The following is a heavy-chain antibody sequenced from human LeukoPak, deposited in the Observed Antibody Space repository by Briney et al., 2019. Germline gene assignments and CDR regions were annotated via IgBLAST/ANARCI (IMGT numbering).Heavy chain of an antibody. Sequence: GGSLRLSCAASGFTFSSYEMNWVRQAPGKGLEWVSYISSSGSTIYYADSVKGRFTISRDNSKGTVYLQMNSLRPEDTAVYYCAKDDAWLQYGNWGQGTLVTVSS. CDR2: ISSSGSTI. CDR1: GFTFSSYE. D-gene: IGHD5-24*01. CDR3: AKDDAWLQYGN. V-gene: IGHV3-48*03. J-gene: IGHJ4*02.